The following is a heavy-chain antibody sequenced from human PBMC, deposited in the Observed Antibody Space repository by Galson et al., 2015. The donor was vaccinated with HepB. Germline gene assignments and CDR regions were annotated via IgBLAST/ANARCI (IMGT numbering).Heavy chain of an antibody. CDR3: ALYKLDYYDSSGYSYYFDY. V-gene: IGHV4-59*01. D-gene: IGHD3-22*01. CDR1: GGSISSYY. Sequence: ETLSLTCTVSGGSISSYYWSWIRQPPGKGLEWIGYIYYSGSTNYNPSLKSRVTISVDTSKNQFSLKLSSVTAADTAVYYCALYKLDYYDSSGYSYYFDYWGQGTLVTVSS. CDR2: IYYSGST. J-gene: IGHJ4*02.